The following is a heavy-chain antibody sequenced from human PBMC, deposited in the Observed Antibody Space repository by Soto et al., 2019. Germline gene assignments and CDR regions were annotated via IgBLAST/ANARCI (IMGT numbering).Heavy chain of an antibody. J-gene: IGHJ4*02. D-gene: IGHD6-13*01. CDR1: GGTFSSYA. Sequence: ASVKVSCKASGGTFSSYAISWVRQAPGQGLEWMGGIIPIFGTANYAQKFQGRVTITADKSTSTAHMELSSLRSEDTAVYYCARGAYSSLIAAAGIFDYWGQGTLVTVSS. V-gene: IGHV1-69*06. CDR2: IIPIFGTA. CDR3: ARGAYSSLIAAAGIFDY.